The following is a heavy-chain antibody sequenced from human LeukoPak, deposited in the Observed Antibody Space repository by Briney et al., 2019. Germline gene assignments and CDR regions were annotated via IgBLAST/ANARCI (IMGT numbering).Heavy chain of an antibody. D-gene: IGHD3-3*01. CDR2: ISGSGAI. Sequence: SQTLSLTCIVSVGSPISAKSYWGWTRHPAGKGLEWLGLISGSGAINYNPSLRTRFTVSVDTSKNQWTLKVSSLTATDRAIFYGASTSMTILGDSLPVWGKGHSVIVSS. J-gene: IGHJ6*03. V-gene: IGHV4-61*02. CDR3: ASTSMTILGDSLPV. CDR1: VGSPISAKSY.